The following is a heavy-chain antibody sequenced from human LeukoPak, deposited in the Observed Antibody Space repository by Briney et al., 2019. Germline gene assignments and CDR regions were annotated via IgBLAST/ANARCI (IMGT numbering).Heavy chain of an antibody. V-gene: IGHV3-53*01. CDR2: IYSGGST. J-gene: IGHJ6*04. CDR3: AREGLTMVRGADV. D-gene: IGHD3-10*01. Sequence: GGSLRLSCAASGFTVSSNYMSWVRQAPGKGLEWVSVIYSGGSTYYADSVKGLFTISRDNSKNTVYLQMNSLRAEDTAVYYCAREGLTMVRGADVWGKGTTVTVSS. CDR1: GFTVSSNY.